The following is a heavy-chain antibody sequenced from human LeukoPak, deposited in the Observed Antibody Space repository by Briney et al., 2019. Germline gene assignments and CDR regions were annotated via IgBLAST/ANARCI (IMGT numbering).Heavy chain of an antibody. Sequence: SETLSLTCTVSGDSISSYYWSWIRRPPGKGLEWIGYSHYSGSTKYNPSLKSRVIISIDTSKNQFSLKLSAVTAEDTAVYYCARSEYSMSSGVDYWDQGTLVTVSS. V-gene: IGHV4-59*08. J-gene: IGHJ4*02. CDR3: ARSEYSMSSGVDY. CDR1: GDSISSYY. CDR2: SHYSGST. D-gene: IGHD6-6*01.